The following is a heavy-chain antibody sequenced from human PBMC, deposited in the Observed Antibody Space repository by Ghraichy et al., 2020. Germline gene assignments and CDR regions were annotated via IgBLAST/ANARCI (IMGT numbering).Heavy chain of an antibody. CDR2: IYYSGST. J-gene: IGHJ5*02. CDR1: GGSISSYY. CDR3: ARELPGQWLPGGWFDP. D-gene: IGHD6-19*01. V-gene: IGHV4-59*01. Sequence: SETLSLTCTVSGGSISSYYWSWIRQPPGKGLEWIGYIYYSGSTNYNPSLKSRVTISVDTSKNQFSLKLSSVTAADTAVYYCARELPGQWLPGGWFDPWGQGTLVTVSS.